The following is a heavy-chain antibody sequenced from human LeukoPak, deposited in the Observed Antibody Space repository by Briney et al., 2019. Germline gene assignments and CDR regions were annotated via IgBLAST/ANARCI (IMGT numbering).Heavy chain of an antibody. CDR1: GLTVSSNY. CDR3: AKYTHSSGFDY. V-gene: IGHV3-53*01. J-gene: IGHJ4*02. CDR2: IYSGGST. Sequence: EGSLRLSCAASGLTVSSNYMSWVRQAPGKGLEWVSVIYSGGSTYYADSVKGRFTFSRDNSKNTLYLQMNSLRAEDTAVYYCAKYTHSSGFDYWGQGTLVTVSS. D-gene: IGHD3-22*01.